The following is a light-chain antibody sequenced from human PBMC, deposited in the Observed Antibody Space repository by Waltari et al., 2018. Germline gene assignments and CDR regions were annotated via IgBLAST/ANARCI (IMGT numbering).Light chain of an antibody. CDR3: CSYAGSSTPHV. Sequence: QSALTQPASVSGSPGQSITISCTGTSSAVGSYNLVSCYQQHPGKAPNLIIYEVSKRPSGVSNRFSGSKSGTTASLTISGLQAEDEADYYCCSYAGSSTPHVFGTGTKVTVL. CDR1: SSAVGSYNL. CDR2: EVS. J-gene: IGLJ1*01. V-gene: IGLV2-23*02.